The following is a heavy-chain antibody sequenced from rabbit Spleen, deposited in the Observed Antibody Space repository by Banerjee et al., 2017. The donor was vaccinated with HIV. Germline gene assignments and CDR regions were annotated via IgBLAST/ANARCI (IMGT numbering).Heavy chain of an antibody. CDR1: GFSFSSSDY. J-gene: IGHJ4*01. V-gene: IGHV1S40*01. Sequence: QSLEESGGDLVKPGASLTLTCTASGFSFSSSDYICWVRQAPGKGLEWISCIAGSSSAFTYSATWAKGRFTISKTSSTTVTLQLTSLTVADTATYFCAKDLTNVIGWNFGLWGPGTLVTVS. D-gene: IGHD1-1*01. CDR3: AKDLTNVIGWNFGL. CDR2: IAGSSSAFT.